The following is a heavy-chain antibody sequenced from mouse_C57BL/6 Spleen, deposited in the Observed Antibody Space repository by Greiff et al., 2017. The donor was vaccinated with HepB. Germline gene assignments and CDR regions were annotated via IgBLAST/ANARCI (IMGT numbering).Heavy chain of an antibody. CDR1: GYTFTSYW. CDR2: IDPSDSYT. D-gene: IGHD2-12*01. V-gene: IGHV1-69*01. CDR3: ARRGIYYSYDAMDY. Sequence: QVQLQQPGAELVMPGASVKLSCKASGYTFTSYWMHWVKQRPGQGLEWIGEIDPSDSYTNYNQKFKGKSTLTVDKSSSTAYMQLSSLTSEDSAVYYCARRGIYYSYDAMDYWGQGTSVTVSS. J-gene: IGHJ4*01.